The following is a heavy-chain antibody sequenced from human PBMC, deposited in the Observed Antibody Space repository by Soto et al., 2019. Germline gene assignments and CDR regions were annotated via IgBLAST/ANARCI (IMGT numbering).Heavy chain of an antibody. J-gene: IGHJ5*02. V-gene: IGHV1-69*02. D-gene: IGHD3-9*01. CDR2: ISPILGIA. CDR3: ARARRDDIVTGYNWFDP. Sequence: QVQLVQSGAEVKKPGSSVKVSCKASGGTFSSYTISWVRQAPGQGLEWMGRISPILGIANYAQKFQGRVTIAADKYTSTAYMELSSLRSEDTSVYYCARARRDDIVTGYNWFDPWGKGTLVTVCS. CDR1: GGTFSSYT.